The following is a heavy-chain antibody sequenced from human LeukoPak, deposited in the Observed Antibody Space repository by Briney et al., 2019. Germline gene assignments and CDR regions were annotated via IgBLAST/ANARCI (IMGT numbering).Heavy chain of an antibody. D-gene: IGHD4-11*01. CDR3: ARSVPDYTRFDY. J-gene: IGHJ4*02. CDR2: FKTNSGQV. CDR1: GFTFSIYA. Sequence: PGGSLRLSCAASGFTFSIYAMNWVRQAPGKGLEWVSTFKTNSGQVYHAESVRGRFTISRDNSKNTVYLQMSSLRAEDTALYYCARSVPDYTRFDYWGQGALVTVSP. V-gene: IGHV3-23*01.